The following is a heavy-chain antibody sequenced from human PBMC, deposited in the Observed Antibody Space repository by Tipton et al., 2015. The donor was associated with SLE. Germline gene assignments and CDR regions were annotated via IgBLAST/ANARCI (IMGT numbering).Heavy chain of an antibody. CDR3: ARGYDSSGYYDY. V-gene: IGHV4-38-2*01. J-gene: IGHJ4*02. Sequence: TLSLTCAVSGYSISSGYYWGWIRQPPGKGLEWIGEINHSGSTNYNPSLKSRVTISVDTSKNQFSLKLSSVTAADTAVYYCARGYDSSGYYDYWGQGTLVTVSS. CDR1: GYSISSGYY. D-gene: IGHD3-22*01. CDR2: INHSGST.